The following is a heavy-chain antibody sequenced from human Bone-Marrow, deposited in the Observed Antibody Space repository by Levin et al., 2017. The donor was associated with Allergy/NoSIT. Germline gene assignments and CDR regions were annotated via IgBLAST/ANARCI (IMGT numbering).Heavy chain of an antibody. J-gene: IGHJ4*02. D-gene: IGHD6-25*01. CDR2: IKSKTDGGAI. CDR1: GLTFDNAW. V-gene: IGHV3-15*01. Sequence: TGGSLRLSCAASGLTFDNAWMSWVRQSPGKGPEWVGHIKSKTDGGAIDYAAPVKGRFTISVDDSKNTLYLQMNSLKTEDTAVYYCTREQTPQPPKYSSAWYFDYWGQGALVIVSS. CDR3: TREQTPQPPKYSSAWYFDY.